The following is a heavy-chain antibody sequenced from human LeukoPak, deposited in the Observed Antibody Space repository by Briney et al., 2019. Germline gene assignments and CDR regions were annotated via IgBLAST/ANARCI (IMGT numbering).Heavy chain of an antibody. V-gene: IGHV4-59*08. Sequence: PSETLSLTGTVSGGSGSSDYWSWIRQPPGKGLVWIGYIYYSRSTNYNPSLKSRVTISVDTSKSQFSLKLSSVTAADTAVYYCARQGYSYGQDYWGQGTLVTVSS. J-gene: IGHJ4*02. D-gene: IGHD5-18*01. CDR2: IYYSRST. CDR1: GGSGSSDY. CDR3: ARQGYSYGQDY.